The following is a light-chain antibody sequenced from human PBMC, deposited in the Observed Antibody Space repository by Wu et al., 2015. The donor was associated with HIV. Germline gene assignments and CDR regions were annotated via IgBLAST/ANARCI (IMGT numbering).Light chain of an antibody. V-gene: IGKV1-5*03. Sequence: DIQMTQSPSTLSASVGDRVTITCRASQSISSWLAWYQQKPGKAPKLLIYKASSLESGVPSRFSGSGSGTEFTLTISSLQPDDFATYYCQQYNSYLYTFGQGYQAGDQT. CDR1: QSISSW. CDR3: QQYNSYLYT. J-gene: IGKJ2*01. CDR2: KAS.